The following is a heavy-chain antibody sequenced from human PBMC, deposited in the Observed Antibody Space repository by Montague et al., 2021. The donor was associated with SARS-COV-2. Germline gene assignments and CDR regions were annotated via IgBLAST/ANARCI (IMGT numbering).Heavy chain of an antibody. J-gene: IGHJ4*02. CDR2: IYHSGNT. D-gene: IGHD5-18*01. Sequence: TLSLTCAVSGGSISSAGYSWSWIRQPPGKGLEWIGYIYHSGNTYYNPSLKSRVTISVDRSKNQFSLKLTSVTAADTAVYYCARGVSVPHTRGYSYGHLTSKAESNYFDYWGQGTLVTVSS. CDR1: GGSISSAGYS. V-gene: IGHV4-30-2*01. CDR3: ARGVSVPHTRGYSYGHLTSKAESNYFDY.